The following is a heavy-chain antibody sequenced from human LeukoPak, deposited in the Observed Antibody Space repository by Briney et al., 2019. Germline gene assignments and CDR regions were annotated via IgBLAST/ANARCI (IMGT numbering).Heavy chain of an antibody. Sequence: GESLKISCKGSGDTFSTHWIAWVRQKPGRGLEWMGTIYPGDSDTRYSPPFQGQVTISADKSISTAYLQWSSLKASDTAMYYCARQGYGSGDSYYMDVWGKGTTVTVSS. CDR1: GDTFSTHW. D-gene: IGHD3-10*01. CDR3: ARQGYGSGDSYYMDV. J-gene: IGHJ6*03. V-gene: IGHV5-51*01. CDR2: IYPGDSDT.